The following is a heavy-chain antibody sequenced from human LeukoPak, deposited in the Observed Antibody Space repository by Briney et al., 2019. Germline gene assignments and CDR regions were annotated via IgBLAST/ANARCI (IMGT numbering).Heavy chain of an antibody. Sequence: VKVSCKASGYIFTKYVVHWVRQAPGQRPEWMGWIKAGNGDTKYSQNFQDRLTITRDTSASTVYMELSSLTSEDTALYYCARDDCGDTCYPGGYWGQGTLVTVSS. CDR1: GYIFTKYV. D-gene: IGHD2-21*01. V-gene: IGHV1-3*01. CDR3: ARDDCGDTCYPGGY. CDR2: IKAGNGDT. J-gene: IGHJ4*02.